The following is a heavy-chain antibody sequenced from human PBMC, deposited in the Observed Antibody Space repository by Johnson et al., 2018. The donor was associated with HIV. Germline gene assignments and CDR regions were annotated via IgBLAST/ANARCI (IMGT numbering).Heavy chain of an antibody. CDR1: GFTFSIYW. CDR2: INSDGSST. Sequence: EVQLVESGGGLLQPGGSLRLSCAASGFTFSIYWMHWVRQAPGKGLVWVSHINSDGSSTDYADSVKGRFTISRDSAKSTLYLQMNSLRAEDTAVYYCARGRGYYRFDAFDIWGQGTMVTVSS. CDR3: ARGRGYYRFDAFDI. V-gene: IGHV3-74*01. D-gene: IGHD3-22*01. J-gene: IGHJ3*02.